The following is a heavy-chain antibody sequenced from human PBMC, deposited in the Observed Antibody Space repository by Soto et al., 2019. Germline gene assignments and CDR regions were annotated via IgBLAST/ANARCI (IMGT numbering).Heavy chain of an antibody. CDR1: GFTVSSNY. CDR3: ARHAHTAMVLGWFDP. V-gene: IGHV3-53*02. Sequence: EVQLVETGGGLIQPGGSLRLSCAASGFTVSSNYMSWVRQAPGKGLEWVSVIYSGGSTYYADSVKGRFTISRDNSKNTLYLQMNSLRAEDTAVYYCARHAHTAMVLGWFDPWGQGTLVTVSS. J-gene: IGHJ5*02. CDR2: IYSGGST. D-gene: IGHD5-18*01.